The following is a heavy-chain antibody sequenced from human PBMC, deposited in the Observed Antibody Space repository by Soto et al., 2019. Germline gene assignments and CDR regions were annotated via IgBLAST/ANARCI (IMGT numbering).Heavy chain of an antibody. Sequence: GGSLRLSCAASGFTFSSYDMHWVRQATGKGLEWVSAIGTAGDTYYPGSVKGRFTISRENAKNSLYLQMNSLRAEDTAVYYCARAPKAIVASPYYYGMDVWGQGTTVTVSS. V-gene: IGHV3-13*01. CDR3: ARAPKAIVASPYYYGMDV. D-gene: IGHD5-12*01. J-gene: IGHJ6*02. CDR2: IGTAGDT. CDR1: GFTFSSYD.